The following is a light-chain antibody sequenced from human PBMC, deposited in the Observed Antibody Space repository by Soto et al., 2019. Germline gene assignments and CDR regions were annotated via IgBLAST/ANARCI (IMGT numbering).Light chain of an antibody. J-gene: IGKJ2*03. CDR2: GAF. V-gene: IGKV3-20*01. Sequence: EIVLTQSPGTLSLSPGDSAALSCRASQSVSGNNLAWYQQKPGQAPTHLIYGAFNKATGIPERFSGTGSGADFTLTISRLAPEDFAMYYCQQYGGSPPYSFGQGTKVEV. CDR3: QQYGGSPPYS. CDR1: QSVSGNN.